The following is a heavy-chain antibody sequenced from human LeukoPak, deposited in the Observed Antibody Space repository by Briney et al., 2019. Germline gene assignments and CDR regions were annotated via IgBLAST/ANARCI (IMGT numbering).Heavy chain of an antibody. CDR2: IKQDGSEK. V-gene: IGHV3-7*01. CDR3: ARDRGQTYYFDY. J-gene: IGHJ4*02. Sequence: GGSLRLSCAASGFTFSRFWMTWVRQAPEKGLEWVANIKQDGSEKYYVDSVKGRFTISRDNAKNSLYLQMNSLRAEDTAVYYCARDRGQTYYFDYWGQGTLVTVSS. CDR1: GFTFSRFW. D-gene: IGHD3-10*01.